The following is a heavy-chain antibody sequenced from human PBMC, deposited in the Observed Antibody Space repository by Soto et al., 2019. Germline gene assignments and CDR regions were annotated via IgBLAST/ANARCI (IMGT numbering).Heavy chain of an antibody. CDR1: GFTFSTYW. Sequence: EVQLVESGGGLVQPGGSLRLSCAATGFTFSTYWMHWVRQGPGKGLVWVSRISTDGSSTTYADSVKGRFTISRDNSTNTLYVQMNSLRAEDTAVYYCARATGSNHPFDYWGQGSLVTVSS. D-gene: IGHD2-2*01. J-gene: IGHJ4*02. V-gene: IGHV3-74*01. CDR3: ARATGSNHPFDY. CDR2: ISTDGSST.